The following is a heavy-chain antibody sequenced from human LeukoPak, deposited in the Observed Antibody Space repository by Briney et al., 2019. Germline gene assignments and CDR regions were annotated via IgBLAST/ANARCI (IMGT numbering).Heavy chain of an antibody. CDR1: GYTFTGHY. V-gene: IGHV1-2*02. CDR2: INPNSGGT. D-gene: IGHD6-13*01. Sequence: GASVKVSCKASGYTFTGHYMHWVRQAPGQGLEWMGWINPNSGGTNYAQKFQGRVTMTRDTSISTAYMELSRLRSDDTAVYYCARDVDSSSWYAFDPWGQGTLVTVSS. J-gene: IGHJ5*02. CDR3: ARDVDSSSWYAFDP.